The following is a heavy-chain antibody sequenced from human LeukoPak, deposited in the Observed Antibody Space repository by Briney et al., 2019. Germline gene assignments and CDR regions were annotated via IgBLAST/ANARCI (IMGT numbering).Heavy chain of an antibody. D-gene: IGHD3-16*01. J-gene: IGHJ4*02. CDR1: GFTFSTYD. CDR2: IRYDGNSE. V-gene: IGHV3-30*02. Sequence: GGSLRLSCTASGFTFSTYDMHWVRQAPGKGLKWVTFIRYDGNSESYADSVKGRFIISRDNSKNTLYLQMNSLRAEDTALYFCAKDLTYTSQGGSDSWGQGTLVIVSS. CDR3: AKDLTYTSQGGSDS.